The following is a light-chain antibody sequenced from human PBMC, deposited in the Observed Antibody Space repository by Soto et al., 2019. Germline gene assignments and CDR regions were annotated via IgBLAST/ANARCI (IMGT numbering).Light chain of an antibody. CDR1: QSISAW. J-gene: IGKJ3*01. V-gene: IGKV1-5*01. CDR3: QQYTSYPFT. CDR2: DAS. Sequence: DIQMTQSPSTLSAYVGDRVTITCRASQSISAWLAWYQQKPGKAPKLLIYDASTLESGVPSRFSGSGSETEFTLTINSLQPDDFATYYCQQYTSYPFTFGPGTKVXI.